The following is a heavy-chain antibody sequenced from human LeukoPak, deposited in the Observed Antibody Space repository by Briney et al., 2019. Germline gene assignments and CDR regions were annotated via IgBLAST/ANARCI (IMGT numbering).Heavy chain of an antibody. CDR3: ARAVWGSYRFPFDY. Sequence: ASVKVSCKASGGTFSSYAISWVRQAPGQGLEWMGIINPSGGSTSYAQKFQGRVTMTRDTSTSTVYMELSSLRSEDTAVYYCARAVWGSYRFPFDYWGQGTLVTVSS. CDR2: INPSGGST. CDR1: GGTFSSYA. D-gene: IGHD3-16*02. V-gene: IGHV1-46*01. J-gene: IGHJ4*02.